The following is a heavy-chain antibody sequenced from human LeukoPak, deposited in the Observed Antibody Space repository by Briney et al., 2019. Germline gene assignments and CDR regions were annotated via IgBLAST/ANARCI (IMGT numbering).Heavy chain of an antibody. CDR3: AKDLDTYNFGYPSI. D-gene: IGHD5-18*01. Sequence: QTGGSLRLSCAASGFTFSSYAMTWVRQAPGKGLEWVSAISGSGGSPYYADSVKGRFTISRDNSKNTLYLQMNSLRAEDTAVYYCAKDLDTYNFGYPSIWGQGTLVTVSS. J-gene: IGHJ4*02. CDR2: ISGSGGSP. V-gene: IGHV3-23*01. CDR1: GFTFSSYA.